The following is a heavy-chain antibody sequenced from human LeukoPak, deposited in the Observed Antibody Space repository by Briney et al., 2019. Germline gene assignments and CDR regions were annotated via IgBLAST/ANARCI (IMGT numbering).Heavy chain of an antibody. CDR1: GGSISSYY. Sequence: SETLSLTCTVSGGSISSYYWSWIRQPPGKGLEWIGYIYYSGSTNYNPSLKSRVTISVDTAKNQFSLKLSSVTAADTAVYYCARHLQYYGSGTMDVWGQGTTVTVSS. D-gene: IGHD3-10*01. J-gene: IGHJ6*02. CDR3: ARHLQYYGSGTMDV. V-gene: IGHV4-59*08. CDR2: IYYSGST.